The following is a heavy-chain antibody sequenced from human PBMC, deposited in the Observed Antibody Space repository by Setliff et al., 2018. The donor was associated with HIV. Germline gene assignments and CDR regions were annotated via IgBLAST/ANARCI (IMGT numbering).Heavy chain of an antibody. V-gene: IGHV3-15*01. Sequence: PGGSLRLSCAASGFTFSNAWMSWVRQAPGKGLEWVGRIKSKTDGGTTDYAAPVKGRFTISRDDSKNTLYLQMNSLKTEDTAVYYCAKAPSMQYYFDYWGQGTLVTVSS. J-gene: IGHJ4*02. D-gene: IGHD2-8*01. CDR3: AKAPSMQYYFDY. CDR1: GFTFSNAW. CDR2: IKSKTDGGTT.